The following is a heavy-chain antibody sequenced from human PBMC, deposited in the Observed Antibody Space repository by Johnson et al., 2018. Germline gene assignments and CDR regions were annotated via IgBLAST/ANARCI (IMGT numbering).Heavy chain of an antibody. Sequence: VQLVESGGGLVQPGRSLRLSCTASGFTFGDYAMSWFRQAPGKGLEWVSGIGWNGGSIGYVDSVKGRFTISRDNAKNSLYLQMNSLRVEDTAVYYCAREEADSSSSYYFFYGLDGWGQGTTVTVSS. CDR3: AREEADSSSSYYFFYGLDG. D-gene: IGHD1-26*01. V-gene: IGHV3-9*01. CDR1: GFTFGDYA. J-gene: IGHJ6*02. CDR2: IGWNGGSI.